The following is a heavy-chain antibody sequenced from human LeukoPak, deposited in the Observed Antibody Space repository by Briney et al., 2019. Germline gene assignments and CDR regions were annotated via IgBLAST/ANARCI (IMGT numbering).Heavy chain of an antibody. CDR3: ARGPNYYDSSGLDY. Sequence: SETLSLTCTVSGGSMSSYYWSWIRQPPGKGLEWIGYIYYSGSTNYNPSLKSRVTISVDTSKNQFSLKLSSVTAADTAVYYCARGPNYYDSSGLDYWGQGTLVTVSS. V-gene: IGHV4-59*01. D-gene: IGHD3-22*01. CDR2: IYYSGST. CDR1: GGSMSSYY. J-gene: IGHJ4*02.